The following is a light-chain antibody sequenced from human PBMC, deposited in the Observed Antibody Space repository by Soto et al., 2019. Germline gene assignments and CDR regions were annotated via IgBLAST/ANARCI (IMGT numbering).Light chain of an antibody. CDR3: HSYARGTLV. V-gene: IGLV2-23*01. CDR2: EGT. J-gene: IGLJ3*02. Sequence: QSALTQPASVSGSPGQSITISCTGTSSYFGSYSVVSWYQQHPGKAPKLLIYEGTKRPSGVSRRFSGSESGNTASLTISGLQAEDEADYYCHSYARGTLVFGGGTKLTVL. CDR1: SSYFGSYSV.